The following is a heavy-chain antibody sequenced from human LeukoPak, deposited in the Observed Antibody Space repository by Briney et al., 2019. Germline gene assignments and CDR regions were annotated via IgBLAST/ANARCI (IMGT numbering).Heavy chain of an antibody. J-gene: IGHJ6*02. CDR1: GGSVSSGSYY. CDR2: IYYSGST. CDR3: ASVEMATSSYYYGTDV. Sequence: PSETLSLTCTVSGGSVSSGSYYWSWIRQPPGKGLEWIGYIYYSGSTNYNPSLKSRVTISVDTSKNQFSLKLSSVTAADTAVYYCASVEMATSSYYYGTDVWGQGTTVTVSS. D-gene: IGHD5-24*01. V-gene: IGHV4-61*01.